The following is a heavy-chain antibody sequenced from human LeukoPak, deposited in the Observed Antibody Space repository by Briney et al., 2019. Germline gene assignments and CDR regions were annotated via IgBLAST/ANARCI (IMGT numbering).Heavy chain of an antibody. V-gene: IGHV1-2*02. CDR1: GYTFTCYY. D-gene: IGHD6-19*01. J-gene: IGHJ4*02. CDR3: ARATRLAVGDY. CDR2: INPNIGGT. Sequence: GASVKVSCKASGYTFTCYYMHWVGQAPGQGRGWRGWINPNIGGTNYAQKFQGRVTITRDTSISTAYMGLSRLRSDDTAAYYCARATRLAVGDYWGQGTLVTVSS.